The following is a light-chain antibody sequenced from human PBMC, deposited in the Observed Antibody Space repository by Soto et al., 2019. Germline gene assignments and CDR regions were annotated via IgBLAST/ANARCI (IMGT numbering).Light chain of an antibody. CDR1: SSDVGGYDY. J-gene: IGLJ1*01. Sequence: QAVLTQPASVSGSPGQSITISCTGTSSDVGGYDYVSWYQIHPCKAPKLMVFEVSNRASGVSYRFSGSKSGNTASLTISGLQAEDEAYYCCRSYPLSTPYLFGTGTKATVL. CDR2: EVS. V-gene: IGLV2-14*01. CDR3: RSYPLSTPYL.